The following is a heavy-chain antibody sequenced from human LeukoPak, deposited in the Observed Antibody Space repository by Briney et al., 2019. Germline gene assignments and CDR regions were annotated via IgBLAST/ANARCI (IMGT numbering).Heavy chain of an antibody. Sequence: GGSLRLSCAASGFTVSSNDMSWVRQAPGKGLEWVSVIYSGGRTFYADSVKGRFTISRDNSKNTLYLQMNSLRAEDTAVYYCARGVVPAAFDYWGQGTLVTVSS. CDR1: GFTVSSND. CDR2: IYSGGRT. J-gene: IGHJ4*02. V-gene: IGHV3-53*01. D-gene: IGHD2-2*01. CDR3: ARGVVPAAFDY.